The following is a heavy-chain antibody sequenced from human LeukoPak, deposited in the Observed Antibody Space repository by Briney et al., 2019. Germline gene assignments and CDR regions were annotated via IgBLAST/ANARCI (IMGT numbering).Heavy chain of an antibody. Sequence: SETLSLTCTVSGGSLSSYYWSWIRQPAGKGLEWIGRIYSSGSTNYNASLKSRVTMSVDTYKNQFSLKLSSVTAADTAVYYCARVGPGYGYDYWGQGALVTVSS. D-gene: IGHD5-18*01. CDR3: ARVGPGYGYDY. CDR1: GGSLSSYY. V-gene: IGHV4-4*07. CDR2: IYSSGST. J-gene: IGHJ4*02.